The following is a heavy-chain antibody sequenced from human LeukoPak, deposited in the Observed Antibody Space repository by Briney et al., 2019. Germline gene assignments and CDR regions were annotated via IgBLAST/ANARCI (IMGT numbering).Heavy chain of an antibody. V-gene: IGHV1-18*01. J-gene: IGHJ5*02. CDR3: ARGPTVYALGGNWFDP. CDR1: GYTFTSYG. CDR2: ISAYNGNT. D-gene: IGHD2-8*01. Sequence: ASVKVSCKASGYTFTSYGISWVRQAPGQGLEWMGWISAYNGNTNYAQKLQGRVTMTTDTSTSTAYMELRSLRSDDTAVYYCARGPTVYALGGNWFDPWGQGTLVTVSS.